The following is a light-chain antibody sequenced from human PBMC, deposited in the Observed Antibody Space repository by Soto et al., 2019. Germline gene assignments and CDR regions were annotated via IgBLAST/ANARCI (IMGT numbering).Light chain of an antibody. CDR3: QQYGSSPPRT. V-gene: IGKV3-20*01. CDR2: DAF. J-gene: IGKJ1*01. Sequence: EIVLTQSPGTLSLSPGESATLSCRASRSLDSGQLAWYQQKVGRAPRLLIHDAFMRATGIPDRFSGSGSGTDFTLTISRLEPEDFAVYYCQQYGSSPPRTFGQGTKVEMK. CDR1: RSLDSGQ.